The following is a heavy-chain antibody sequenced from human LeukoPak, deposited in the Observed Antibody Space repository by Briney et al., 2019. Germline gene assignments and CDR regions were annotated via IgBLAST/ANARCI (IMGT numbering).Heavy chain of an antibody. CDR1: GYRFTGYF. D-gene: IGHD3-10*01. V-gene: IGHV1-2*04. CDR3: ARDKDRYGAGPFDH. J-gene: IGHJ4*01. Sequence: ASVKVSCKADGYRFTGYFIHWVRQAPGQGLEWMGHINPDSGVTTYAQKFRGLVTLTRDTSISTAYMELNSLRSDDTATYYCARDKDRYGAGPFDHWGQGTLVIVSS. CDR2: INPDSGVT.